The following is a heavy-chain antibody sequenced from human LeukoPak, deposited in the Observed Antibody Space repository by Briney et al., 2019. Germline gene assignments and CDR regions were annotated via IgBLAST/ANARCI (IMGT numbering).Heavy chain of an antibody. Sequence: GGSLRLSCSATGFTFSSYAMSWVRQAPGKGLEWVSAISGSGGSTYYADSVKGRFTISRDNSKNALYLQMNSLRAEDTAVYYCAKTIQLLWFGELSYYFDYWGQGTLVTVSS. J-gene: IGHJ4*02. D-gene: IGHD3-10*01. CDR2: ISGSGGST. CDR1: GFTFSSYA. V-gene: IGHV3-23*01. CDR3: AKTIQLLWFGELSYYFDY.